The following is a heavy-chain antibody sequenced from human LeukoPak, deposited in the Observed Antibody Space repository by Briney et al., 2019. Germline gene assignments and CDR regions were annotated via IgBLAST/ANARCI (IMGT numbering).Heavy chain of an antibody. Sequence: GGSLRLSCAASGFTFSSYWMSWVRQAPGKGLEWVANIKQDGSEETYVDSVRGRFTISRDNAKNSLYLQVNSLRAEDTAVYYCARTLIAAADVFDYWGQGTLVTVSS. V-gene: IGHV3-7*01. CDR1: GFTFSSYW. D-gene: IGHD6-13*01. CDR2: IKQDGSEE. CDR3: ARTLIAAADVFDY. J-gene: IGHJ4*02.